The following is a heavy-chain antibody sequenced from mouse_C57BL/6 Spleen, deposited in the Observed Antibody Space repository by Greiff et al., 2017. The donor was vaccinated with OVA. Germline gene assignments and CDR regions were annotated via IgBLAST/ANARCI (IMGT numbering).Heavy chain of an antibody. V-gene: IGHV2-2*01. CDR1: GFSLTSYG. Sequence: VQLQQSGPGLVQPSQSLSITCTVSGFSLTSYGVHWVRQSPGKGLEWLGVIWSGGSTDYNAAFISRLSISKDNSKSQVLFKMNSLQADDTAIYYWARNGPLQLGRAAMDYWGQGTSVTVSS. D-gene: IGHD4-1*02. CDR3: ARNGPLQLGRAAMDY. CDR2: IWSGGST. J-gene: IGHJ4*01.